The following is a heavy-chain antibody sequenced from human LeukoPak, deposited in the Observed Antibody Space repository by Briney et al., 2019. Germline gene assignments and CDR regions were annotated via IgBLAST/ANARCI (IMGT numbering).Heavy chain of an antibody. J-gene: IGHJ4*02. D-gene: IGHD1-26*01. CDR2: IYNGGNT. CDR3: AAGPWELDF. Sequence: SETLSLTRTVSGVSINTYYASWIRQAPGKGLEFIGFIYNGGNTNYNPSLKSRATISVDTSNNQFSLRLTSVTAADTAMYYCAAGPWELDFWGQGTLVTVSS. CDR1: GVSINTYY. V-gene: IGHV4-4*09.